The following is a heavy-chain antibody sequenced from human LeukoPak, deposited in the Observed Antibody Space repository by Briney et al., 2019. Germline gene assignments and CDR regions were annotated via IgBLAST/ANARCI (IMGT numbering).Heavy chain of an antibody. V-gene: IGHV4-4*07. CDR2: IYTSGST. D-gene: IGHD3-16*01. CDR1: GGSISRYY. CDR3: ARTGLHVWGWFDP. J-gene: IGHJ5*02. Sequence: SETLALMCTVSGGSISRYYWSWIRQPAGKGLEWIGRIYTSGSTNYNPSLKSRVTMSVDTSKNQFSLKLSSVTAADTAVYYCARTGLHVWGWFDPWGQGTLVTVSS.